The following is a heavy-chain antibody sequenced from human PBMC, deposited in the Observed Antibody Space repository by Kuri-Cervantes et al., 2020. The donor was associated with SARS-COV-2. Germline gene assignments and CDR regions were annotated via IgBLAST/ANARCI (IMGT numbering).Heavy chain of an antibody. D-gene: IGHD1-26*01. CDR2: IDVSGST. CDR3: GRHWVGVTKYFEH. CDR1: GVSISGSTYH. V-gene: IGHV4-39*01. J-gene: IGHJ4*02. Sequence: SETLSLTCTVSGVSISGSTYHWGWVRQSQGKGLVWIASIDVSGSTLYNMSLKSRVTLYVDTSKDQFSLRLTSVTATDPAIYYCGRHWVGVTKYFEHWGRGTLVTVSS.